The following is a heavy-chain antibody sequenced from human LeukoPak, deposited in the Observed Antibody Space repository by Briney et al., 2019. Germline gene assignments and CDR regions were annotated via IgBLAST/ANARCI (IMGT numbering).Heavy chain of an antibody. CDR2: IKQDGSEK. CDR1: GFTFSSYW. Sequence: TGGSLRLSCAASGFTFSSYWMSWVRQAPGKGLEWVANIKQDGSEKYYVDSVKGRFTISRDNAKNSLYLQMNSLRAEDTAVYYCARFGDEVYYYYYYMDVWGKGTTVTVSS. J-gene: IGHJ6*03. V-gene: IGHV3-7*01. CDR3: ARFGDEVYYYYYYMDV. D-gene: IGHD3-10*01.